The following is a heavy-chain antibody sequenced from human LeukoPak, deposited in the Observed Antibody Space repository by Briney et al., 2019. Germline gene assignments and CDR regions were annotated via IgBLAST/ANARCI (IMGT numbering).Heavy chain of an antibody. CDR2: IYSGGST. CDR1: GFTVSSDY. Sequence: GGSLRLSCAASGFTVSSDYMSWVRQAPGKGLEWVSAIYSGGSTYYADSVKGRFTISRDNSKNTLYLQMNSLRAEDTAVYYCARDIDYGGNSGLDYWGQGTLVTVSS. D-gene: IGHD4-23*01. J-gene: IGHJ4*02. V-gene: IGHV3-53*01. CDR3: ARDIDYGGNSGLDY.